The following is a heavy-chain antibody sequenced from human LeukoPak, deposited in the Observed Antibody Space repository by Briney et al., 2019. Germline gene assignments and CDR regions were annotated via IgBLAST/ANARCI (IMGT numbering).Heavy chain of an antibody. CDR3: AGGRPRRFDP. Sequence: SETLSLTCAVYGGSFSGYYWSWIRQPPGKGLEWIGEINHSGSTNYNPSLKSRVTISVDTSKNQFSLKLSSVTAADTAVYYCAGGRPRRFDPWGQGTLVTVSS. J-gene: IGHJ5*02. V-gene: IGHV4-34*01. CDR2: INHSGST. CDR1: GGSFSGYY.